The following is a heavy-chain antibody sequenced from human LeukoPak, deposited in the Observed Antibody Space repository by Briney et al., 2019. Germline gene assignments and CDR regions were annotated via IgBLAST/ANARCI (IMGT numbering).Heavy chain of an antibody. Sequence: GASVKVSCKASGYTFTSYGISWVRQAPGQGREWMGCIGAYNGNTNYAQKLQGRVTMTTDTSTSTAYMELRSLRSDDTAVYYCARDFFALLDYYDSSGYYPGSMDVWGKGTTVTVSS. CDR2: IGAYNGNT. V-gene: IGHV1-18*01. CDR3: ARDFFALLDYYDSSGYYPGSMDV. J-gene: IGHJ6*03. D-gene: IGHD3-22*01. CDR1: GYTFTSYG.